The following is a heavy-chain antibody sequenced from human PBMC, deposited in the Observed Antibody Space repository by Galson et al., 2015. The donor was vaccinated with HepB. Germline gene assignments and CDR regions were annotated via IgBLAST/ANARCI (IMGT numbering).Heavy chain of an antibody. J-gene: IGHJ4*02. CDR2: IYYSGST. V-gene: IGHV4-39*07. Sequence: LRLSCAASGFTFSTYNINWVRQAPGKGLEWIGSIYYSGSTYYNPSLKSRVTISVDTSKNQFSLKLSSVTAADTAVYYCETSDDFGVVIIWGQGTLVTVSS. D-gene: IGHD3-3*01. CDR3: ETSDDFGVVII. CDR1: GFTFSTYN.